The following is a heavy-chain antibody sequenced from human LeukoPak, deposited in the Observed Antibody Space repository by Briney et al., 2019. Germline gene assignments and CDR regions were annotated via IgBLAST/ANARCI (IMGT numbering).Heavy chain of an antibody. CDR3: AKDGGLLWFGELPRTFYYMDV. D-gene: IGHD3-10*01. Sequence: SETLSLTCAVYGVGGSFNDYSWSWIRQPPGKGLEWIGEIIHSGRTNYNPSLKSRVTMSVDTSKNQFSLKLSSVTAADTAVYYCAKDGGLLWFGELPRTFYYMDVWGKGTTVTVSS. J-gene: IGHJ6*03. CDR1: GVGGSFNDYS. CDR2: IIHSGRT. V-gene: IGHV4-34*10.